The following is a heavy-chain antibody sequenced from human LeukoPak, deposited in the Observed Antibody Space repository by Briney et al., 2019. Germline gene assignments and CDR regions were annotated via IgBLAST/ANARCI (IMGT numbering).Heavy chain of an antibody. CDR2: ISYDGSNK. V-gene: IGHV3-30-3*01. D-gene: IGHD6-19*01. CDR3: ARPGIAVAGTPSKAFDI. CDR1: GFTFSSYA. Sequence: GGSLRLSCAASGFTFSSYAMHWVRQAPGKGLEWVAVISYDGSNKYYADSVKGRFTISRDNSKNTLYLQMNSLRAEDTAVYYCARPGIAVAGTPSKAFDIWGQGTMVTVSS. J-gene: IGHJ3*02.